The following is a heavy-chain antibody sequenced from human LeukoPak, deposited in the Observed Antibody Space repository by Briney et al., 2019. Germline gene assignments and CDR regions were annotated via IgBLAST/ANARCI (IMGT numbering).Heavy chain of an antibody. D-gene: IGHD3-9*01. CDR2: ISSSGGTI. CDR1: GFTFSSYE. CDR3: APWLTGYYRPDY. V-gene: IGHV3-48*03. Sequence: GGSLRLSCAASGFTFSSYEMNWVRQAPGKGLEWVSYISSSGGTIYYADSVKGRFTISRDNAKNSLYLQMNSLRAEDTAVYYCAPWLTGYYRPDYWGQGTLVTVSS. J-gene: IGHJ4*02.